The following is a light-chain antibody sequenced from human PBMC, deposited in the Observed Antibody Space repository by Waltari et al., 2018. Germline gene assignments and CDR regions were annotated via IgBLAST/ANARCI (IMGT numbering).Light chain of an antibody. Sequence: SSLAQPPSESRSPRQSIAIPCPATSTDVGREYVAVWYQQHPGKAPKLMIFEVSKRPSGVSNRFSGSKSGNTASLTISGLQAEDEADYYCCSYAGSFTYVFGTGTMVTVL. V-gene: IGLV2-23*02. J-gene: IGLJ1*01. CDR3: CSYAGSFTYV. CDR1: STDVGREYV. CDR2: EVS.